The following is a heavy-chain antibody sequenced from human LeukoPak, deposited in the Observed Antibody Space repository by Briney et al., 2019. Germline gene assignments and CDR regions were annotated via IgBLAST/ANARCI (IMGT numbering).Heavy chain of an antibody. V-gene: IGHV4-31*01. CDR2: IYFIGST. D-gene: IGHD5-24*01. CDR1: GGSLSSGGYY. Sequence: SQTLSLTCTVSGGSLSSGGYYWSWIRPHPGKGLAWIGYIYFIGSTYYNPSLKSLVIISVDTSKNQFSLKLSSVTAADTAVYYCARVDEMATIYWGQGTLVTVSS. J-gene: IGHJ4*02. CDR3: ARVDEMATIY.